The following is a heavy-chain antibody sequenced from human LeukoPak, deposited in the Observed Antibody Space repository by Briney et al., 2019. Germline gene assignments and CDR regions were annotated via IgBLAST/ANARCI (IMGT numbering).Heavy chain of an antibody. V-gene: IGHV3-7*03. CDR2: INQEGNDK. Sequence: GGSLRLSCAASGFTFRNYWMTWVRQAPGKGLEWVANINQEGNDKYYVDSVKGRFTISRDKTKNSLFLQMNSLRAEDAAVYYCVVTRPRGDHWGQGTLVTVSS. CDR3: VVTRPRGDH. D-gene: IGHD4-23*01. CDR1: GFTFRNYW. J-gene: IGHJ4*02.